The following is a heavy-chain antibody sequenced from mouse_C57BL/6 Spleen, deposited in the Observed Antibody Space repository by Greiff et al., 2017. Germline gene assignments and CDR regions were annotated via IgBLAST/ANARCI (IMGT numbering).Heavy chain of an antibody. V-gene: IGHV14-4*01. CDR3: TTRVYDGY. J-gene: IGHJ4*01. CDR2: IDPENGDT. CDR1: GFNIKDDY. D-gene: IGHD2-3*01. Sequence: VQLQQSGAELARPGASVKLSCTASGFNIKDDYMHWVKQRPEQGLEWIGWIDPENGDTEYASKFQGKATITADTSSNTAYLQLSSLTSEDTAVYYCTTRVYDGYWGQGTSVTVSS.